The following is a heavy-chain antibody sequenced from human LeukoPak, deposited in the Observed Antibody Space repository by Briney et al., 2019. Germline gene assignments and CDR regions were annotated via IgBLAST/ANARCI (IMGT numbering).Heavy chain of an antibody. J-gene: IGHJ4*02. Sequence: SETLSHTCTVSGGSISGYYWSWIRQPPGKGLEWIGYIFYSGSTNYNPSLKSRVTISVDTSKNQFSLKLSSVTAADTAVYYCARGDFWSALRIDYWGQGILVTVSS. CDR1: GGSISGYY. CDR3: ARGDFWSALRIDY. V-gene: IGHV4-59*08. CDR2: IFYSGST. D-gene: IGHD3-3*01.